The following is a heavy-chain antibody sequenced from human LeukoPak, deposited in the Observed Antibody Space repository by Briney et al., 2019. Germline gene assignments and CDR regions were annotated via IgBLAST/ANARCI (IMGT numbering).Heavy chain of an antibody. D-gene: IGHD3-16*02. Sequence: PGGSLRLSCAASGFTFSDYYMSWIRQAPGKGLEWVSYISSSGSTIYYADSVKGRFTISRDNAKNSLYLQMNSLRAEDTAVYYCARDIGFYYYYYMDVWGKGTTVTVSS. V-gene: IGHV3-11*04. J-gene: IGHJ6*03. CDR1: GFTFSDYY. CDR3: ARDIGFYYYYYMDV. CDR2: ISSSGSTI.